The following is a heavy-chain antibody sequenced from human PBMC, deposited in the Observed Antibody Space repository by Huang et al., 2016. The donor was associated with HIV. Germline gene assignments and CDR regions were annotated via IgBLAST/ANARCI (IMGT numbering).Heavy chain of an antibody. Sequence: QVQLVQSGAEVRKPGSSVKVSCRASGGSFNNFGINWGRQAPGQGLEGMGGIIPRFGTRNDAQRFKDRVTITADETTGVVHLEVTSLRSDDTAVYFCAKRGGAWGSPYAFDLWGPGTMVTVSS. D-gene: IGHD3-16*01. CDR1: GGSFNNFG. CDR2: IIPRFGTR. V-gene: IGHV1-69*13. CDR3: AKRGGAWGSPYAFDL. J-gene: IGHJ3*01.